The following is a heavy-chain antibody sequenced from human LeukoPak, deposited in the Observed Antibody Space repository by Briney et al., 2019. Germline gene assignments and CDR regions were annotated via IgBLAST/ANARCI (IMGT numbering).Heavy chain of an antibody. CDR3: ARGAPYCSSTSCYLYYYYYYMDV. CDR2: IIPIFGTA. D-gene: IGHD2-2*01. J-gene: IGHJ6*03. CDR1: GYTFTSYG. V-gene: IGHV1-69*13. Sequence: SVKVSCKASGYTFTSYGISWVRQAPGQGLEWMGGIIPIFGTANYAQKFQGRVTITADESTSTAYMELSSLRSEDTAVYYCARGAPYCSSTSCYLYYYYYYMDVWGKGTTVTVSS.